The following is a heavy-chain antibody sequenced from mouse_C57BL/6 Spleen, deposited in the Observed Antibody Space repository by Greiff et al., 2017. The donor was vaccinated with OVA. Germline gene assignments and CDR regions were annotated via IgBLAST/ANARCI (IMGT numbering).Heavy chain of an antibody. V-gene: IGHV1-69*01. CDR2: IDPSDSYT. CDR1: GYTFTSYW. Sequence: QVQLQQPGAELVMPGASVKLSCKASGYTFTSYWMHWVKQRPGQGLEWIGEIDPSDSYTNYNQKFKGKSTFTVDKSSSTAYMQLSSLTSEDSAVYYCASYGSSPYYYAMDYWGQGTSVTVSS. D-gene: IGHD1-1*01. CDR3: ASYGSSPYYYAMDY. J-gene: IGHJ4*01.